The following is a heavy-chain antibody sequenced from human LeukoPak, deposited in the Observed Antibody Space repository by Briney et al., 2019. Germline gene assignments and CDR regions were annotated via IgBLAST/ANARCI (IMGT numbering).Heavy chain of an antibody. CDR3: ARGSSGTTFDY. J-gene: IGHJ4*02. CDR2: ISQDGSEK. CDR1: GFTFSSYS. Sequence: PGGSLRLSCAASGFTFSSYSMNWVRQAPGKGLEWVGQISQDGSEKYYVDSVRGRFIFSRDNAKNSLYLQMNSLRAEDTAVYYCARGSSGTTFDYWGQGTLVTVSS. D-gene: IGHD1-7*01. V-gene: IGHV3-7*01.